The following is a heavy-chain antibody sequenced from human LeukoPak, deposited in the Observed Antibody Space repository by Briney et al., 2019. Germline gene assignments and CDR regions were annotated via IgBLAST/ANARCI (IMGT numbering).Heavy chain of an antibody. CDR2: ISYDGSNK. D-gene: IGHD3-22*01. J-gene: IGHJ4*02. CDR3: ARDKNYYDSSGYREGNFDY. Sequence: GGSLRLSCAASGFTLSSYAMHWVRQAPGKGLEWVAVISYDGSNKYYADSVKGRFTISRDNSKNTLYLQMNSLRAEDTAVYYCARDKNYYDSSGYREGNFDYWGQGTLVTVSS. CDR1: GFTLSSYA. V-gene: IGHV3-30-3*01.